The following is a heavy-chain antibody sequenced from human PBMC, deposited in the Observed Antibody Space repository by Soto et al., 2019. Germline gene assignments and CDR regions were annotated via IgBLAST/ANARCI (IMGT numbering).Heavy chain of an antibody. D-gene: IGHD6-6*01. CDR2: ISGSGGTT. V-gene: IGHV3-23*01. CDR3: AKPPYSSSSYYYYGMDV. Sequence: EVQLLESGGGLVQPGGSLRLSCAASGFTFSSYAMTWVRQAPGKGLEWVSAISGSGGTTYHADSVKGRFTISRDNSKNTLHLQMNSLRAEDAAVYYCAKPPYSSSSYYYYGMDVWGQGTTVTVSS. J-gene: IGHJ6*02. CDR1: GFTFSSYA.